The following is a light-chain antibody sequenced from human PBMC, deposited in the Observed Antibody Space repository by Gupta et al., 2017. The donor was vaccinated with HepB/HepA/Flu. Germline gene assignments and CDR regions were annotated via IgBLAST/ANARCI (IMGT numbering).Light chain of an antibody. CDR1: QSVVRSDGKTY. V-gene: IGKV2-30*02. CDR2: GVS. J-gene: IGKJ2*01. CDR3: MQYTHCPHT. Sequence: DVVLTQYPLSLPVTLGQPASISGSSSQSVVRSDGKTYLTWFTQGPGQSLRRLIYGVSNRDSGVPDRFSGSGSGTEFTLKISRVEADDIGVYFCMQYTHCPHTFGQRTKLEIK.